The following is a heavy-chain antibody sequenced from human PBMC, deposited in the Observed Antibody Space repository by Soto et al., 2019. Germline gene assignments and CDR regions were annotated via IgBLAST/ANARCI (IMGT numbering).Heavy chain of an antibody. J-gene: IGHJ4*02. CDR1: GYTLTELS. Sequence: ASVKVSCKVSGYTLTELSMHWVRQAPGKGLEWMGGFDPEDGETIYAQKFQGRVTMTEDTSTDTAYMELSSLRSEDTAVYYCATPAVLWFGESRPPHFAFDYWGQGTLVTVSS. CDR2: FDPEDGET. CDR3: ATPAVLWFGESRPPHFAFDY. V-gene: IGHV1-24*01. D-gene: IGHD3-10*01.